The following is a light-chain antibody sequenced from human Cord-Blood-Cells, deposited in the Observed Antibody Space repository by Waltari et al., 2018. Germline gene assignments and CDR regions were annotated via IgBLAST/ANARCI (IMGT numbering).Light chain of an antibody. Sequence: QSVLTQPPSVSGAPGQRVTISCPGSSSHNGAGYAVHWYQQLPGTAPKLLIYGNSNRPSGVPDRFSGSKSGTSASLAITGLQAEDEADYYCQSYDSSLSWVFGGGTKLTVL. CDR3: QSYDSSLSWV. V-gene: IGLV1-40*01. CDR2: GNS. J-gene: IGLJ3*02. CDR1: SSHNGAGYA.